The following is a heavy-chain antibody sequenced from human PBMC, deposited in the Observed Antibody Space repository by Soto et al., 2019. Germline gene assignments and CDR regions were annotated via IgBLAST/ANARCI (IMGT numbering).Heavy chain of an antibody. J-gene: IGHJ4*02. CDR3: ARDLMKGSSGVSDFDS. V-gene: IGHV3-33*01. CDR2: IWYDGSNK. Sequence: QVQLVESGGGVVQPGRYLRLSCAASGFTFSSYCMHWVRQAPGKGLEWVAVIWYDGSNKYYADSVKGRFTISRDNSKNTLYLQMNSLRAEDTAVYYWARDLMKGSSGVSDFDSWGQGTLVTVSS. CDR1: GFTFSSYC. D-gene: IGHD6-13*01.